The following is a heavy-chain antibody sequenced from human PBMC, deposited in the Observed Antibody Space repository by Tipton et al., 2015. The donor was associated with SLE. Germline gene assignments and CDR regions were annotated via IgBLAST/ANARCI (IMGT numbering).Heavy chain of an antibody. CDR2: ISGSGGST. Sequence: SLRLSCAASGFTFSSYAMSWVRQAPGKGLEWVSAISGSGGSTYYADSVKGRFTISRDNSKNTLYLQMNSLRAEDTAVYYCARDAYGDSTVLLDYWGQGTLVTVSS. V-gene: IGHV3-23*01. CDR3: ARDAYGDSTVLLDY. D-gene: IGHD4-17*01. J-gene: IGHJ4*02. CDR1: GFTFSSYA.